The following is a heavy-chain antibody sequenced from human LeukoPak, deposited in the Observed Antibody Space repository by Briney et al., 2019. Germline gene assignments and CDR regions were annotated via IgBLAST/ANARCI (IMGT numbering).Heavy chain of an antibody. D-gene: IGHD1-26*01. Sequence: GGSLRLSCVASGFRFSSYWMSWVRQAPGKGLEWVANIKEDGSEKYYVDSLKGRFTISRDNAKNSLYLQMNSLRAEDTAVYYCARRSYGDYWGQGTLVTVSS. CDR2: IKEDGSEK. J-gene: IGHJ4*02. V-gene: IGHV3-7*01. CDR3: ARRSYGDY. CDR1: GFRFSSYW.